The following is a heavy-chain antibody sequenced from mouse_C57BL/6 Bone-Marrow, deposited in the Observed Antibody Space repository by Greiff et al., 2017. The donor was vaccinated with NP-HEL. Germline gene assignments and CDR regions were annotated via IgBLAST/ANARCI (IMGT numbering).Heavy chain of an antibody. V-gene: IGHV5-17*01. J-gene: IGHJ1*03. CDR1: GFTFSDYG. CDR2: ISSGSSTI. CDR3: AIYDYDWYFDV. Sequence: EVKLMESGGGLVKPGGSLKLSCAASGFTFSDYGMHWVRQAPEKGLEWVAYISSGSSTIYYADTVKGRFTISRDNAKNTLFLQMTSLRSEDTAMYYCAIYDYDWYFDVWGTGTTVTVSS. D-gene: IGHD2-4*01.